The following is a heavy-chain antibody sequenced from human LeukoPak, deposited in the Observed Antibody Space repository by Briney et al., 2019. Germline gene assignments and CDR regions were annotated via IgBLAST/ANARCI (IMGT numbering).Heavy chain of an antibody. Sequence: ASVKVSCKASGYTFTSYYMHWVRQAPGQGLEWMGIINPSGGSTSYAQKFQGRVTMTRDMSTSTVYMELSSLRSEDTAVYYCARDHPGGRYFDWLLYYYYYYYMDVWGKGTTVTVSS. CDR2: INPSGGST. CDR1: GYTFTSYY. CDR3: ARDHPGGRYFDWLLYYYYYYYMDV. V-gene: IGHV1-46*01. J-gene: IGHJ6*03. D-gene: IGHD3-9*01.